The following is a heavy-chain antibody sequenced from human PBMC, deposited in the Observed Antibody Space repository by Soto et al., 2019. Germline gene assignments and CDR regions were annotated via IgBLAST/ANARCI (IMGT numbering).Heavy chain of an antibody. J-gene: IGHJ5*02. CDR3: ARVRGYDILTGYYMVIANTGFDP. V-gene: IGHV4-30-4*01. CDR2: IYYSGST. CDR1: GGSISSGDYY. D-gene: IGHD3-9*01. Sequence: SETLSLTCTVSGGSISSGDYYWSWIRQPPGKGLEWIGYIYYSGSTYYNPSLKSRVTISVDTSKNQFSLKLSSVTAADTAVYYCARVRGYDILTGYYMVIANTGFDPWGQGTLVTVSS.